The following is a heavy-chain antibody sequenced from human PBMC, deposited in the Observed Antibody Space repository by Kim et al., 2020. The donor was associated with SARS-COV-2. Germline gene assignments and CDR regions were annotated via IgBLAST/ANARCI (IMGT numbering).Heavy chain of an antibody. J-gene: IGHJ4*03. D-gene: IGHD2-15*01. V-gene: IGHV3-64*05. CDR2: ITNNGGST. Sequence: GGSLRLSCSASGFTFTNYAMNWVRQAPGKGLEYISSITNNGGSTYNADSVKGRFTISRDNSKNTLYVQMNSLRGEDTAVYYCVKSYCSGSTCAGYFDY. CDR1: GFTFTNYA. CDR3: VKSYCSGSTCAGYFDY.